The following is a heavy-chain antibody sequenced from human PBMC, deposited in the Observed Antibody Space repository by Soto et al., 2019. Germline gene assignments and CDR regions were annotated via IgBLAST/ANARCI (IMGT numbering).Heavy chain of an antibody. V-gene: IGHV1-18*01. Sequence: ASVKVSCKASGYTFSNYGISWVRQAPGQGLEWMGWISAYNGNTNYAQKLQGRVTMTTDTSTSTAYMELRSLRSDDTAVYYCAMSSGSLFDYWGQGTLVTVSS. D-gene: IGHD3-10*01. CDR3: AMSSGSLFDY. CDR1: GYTFSNYG. CDR2: ISAYNGNT. J-gene: IGHJ4*02.